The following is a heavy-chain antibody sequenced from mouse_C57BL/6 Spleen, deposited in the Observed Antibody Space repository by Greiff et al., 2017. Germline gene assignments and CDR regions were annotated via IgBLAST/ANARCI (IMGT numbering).Heavy chain of an antibody. CDR2: IYPGDGDT. CDR3: ARWDYYGSSYVDY. V-gene: IGHV1-80*01. CDR1: GYAFSSCW. Sequence: VQLQQSGAELVKPWASVKISCKATGYAFSSCWLNWVKQRPGKGLEWFGQIYPGDGDTNYNGKFKGKATLTADKSSSPAYMQLSSLTSEDSAVYFCARWDYYGSSYVDYWGQGTTLTVAS. J-gene: IGHJ2*01. D-gene: IGHD1-1*01.